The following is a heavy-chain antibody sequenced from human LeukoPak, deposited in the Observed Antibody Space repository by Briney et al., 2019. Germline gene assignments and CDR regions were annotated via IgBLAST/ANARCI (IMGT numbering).Heavy chain of an antibody. V-gene: IGHV3-48*02. CDR2: ISSSSSTI. CDR1: GFTFSSYS. Sequence: GGSLRLSCAASGFTFSSYSMNWVRQAPGKGLEWVSYISSSSSTIYDADSVKGRFTISRDNAKNSLYLQMNSLRDEDTAVYYCARDPTEMTTVTIDYWGQGTLVTVSS. D-gene: IGHD4-17*01. J-gene: IGHJ4*02. CDR3: ARDPTEMTTVTIDY.